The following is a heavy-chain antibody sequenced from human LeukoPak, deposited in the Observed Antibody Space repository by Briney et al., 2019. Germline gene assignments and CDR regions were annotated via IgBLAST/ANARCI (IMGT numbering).Heavy chain of an antibody. J-gene: IGHJ5*02. V-gene: IGHV5-51*01. Sequence: GESLKISCKGSGYRFTTYWIGWVRQMPGKGLEWMGIIYPGDSDTRYSPSFQGQVTISADKSISTAYLQWSSLKASDTAMYYCARNLYYYDSSGYQQYNWFDPWGQGTLVTVSS. D-gene: IGHD3-22*01. CDR1: GYRFTTYW. CDR3: ARNLYYYDSSGYQQYNWFDP. CDR2: IYPGDSDT.